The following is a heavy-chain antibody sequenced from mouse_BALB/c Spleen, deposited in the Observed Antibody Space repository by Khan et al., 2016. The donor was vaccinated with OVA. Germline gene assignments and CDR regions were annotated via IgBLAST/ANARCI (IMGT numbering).Heavy chain of an antibody. V-gene: IGHV14-3*02. CDR1: GFNIKDTY. Sequence: VQLKESGAELVKPGASVKLSCSAAGFNIKDTYIHWVKQRPEQGLEWIGRIDPANGNSKYDPKFQGKATITADTSSNTAYLQLSSLTSEDTAVXYCARGRANQAWFAYWGQGTLVTVSA. CDR2: IDPANGNS. D-gene: IGHD3-3*01. J-gene: IGHJ3*01. CDR3: ARGRANQAWFAY.